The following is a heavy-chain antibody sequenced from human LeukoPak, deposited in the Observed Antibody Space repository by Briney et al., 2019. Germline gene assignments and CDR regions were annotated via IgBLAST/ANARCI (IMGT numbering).Heavy chain of an antibody. CDR1: GGSISSGDYY. Sequence: PSETLSLTCTVSGGSISSGDYYWSWIRQPPGTGLEWIGYIYYSGSTYYNPSLKSRVTISVDTSKNQFSLKLSSVTAADTAVYYCARDHYGSGMFDYWGQGTLVTVSS. CDR3: ARDHYGSGMFDY. J-gene: IGHJ4*02. V-gene: IGHV4-30-4*08. CDR2: IYYSGST. D-gene: IGHD3-10*01.